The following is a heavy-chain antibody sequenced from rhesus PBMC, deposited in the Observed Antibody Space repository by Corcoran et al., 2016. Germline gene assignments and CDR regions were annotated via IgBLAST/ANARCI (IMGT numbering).Heavy chain of an antibody. J-gene: IGHJ4*01. Sequence: QVQLQESGPGLVKPSETLSLTCAVSGGSISGGQYWGWIGQHQGKGLACIGNINGNSASTYSNHSLQSRIPIPKDTSKNHFSLKLSSVAAADTAVYYCARACTGSGCYYYFDYWGQGVLVTVSS. CDR3: ARACTGSGCYYYFDY. CDR2: INGNSAST. D-gene: IGHD2-21*01. V-gene: IGHV4S7*01. CDR1: GGSISGGQY.